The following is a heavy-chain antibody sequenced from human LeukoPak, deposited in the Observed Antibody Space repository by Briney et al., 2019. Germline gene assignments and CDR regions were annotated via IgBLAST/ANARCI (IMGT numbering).Heavy chain of an antibody. Sequence: GGSLRLSCATSGFTFSSYTMNWVRQSPGKGLEWISYIDSSSNTIYYADSVKGRFTISRDNAKNSLYLQMNSLRVEDTAVYYCAKDLSSSWYAYYYYGMDVWGQGTTVTVSS. J-gene: IGHJ6*02. V-gene: IGHV3-48*04. CDR2: IDSSSNTI. CDR3: AKDLSSSWYAYYYYGMDV. CDR1: GFTFSSYT. D-gene: IGHD6-13*01.